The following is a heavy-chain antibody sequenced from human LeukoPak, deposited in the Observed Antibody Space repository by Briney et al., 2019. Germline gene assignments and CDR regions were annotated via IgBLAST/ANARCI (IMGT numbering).Heavy chain of an antibody. V-gene: IGHV4-39*01. CDR2: IYYTGST. J-gene: IGHJ4*02. CDR1: GGSISSSSYY. CDR3: TRLPTFTGYFFDY. D-gene: IGHD3-9*01. Sequence: SETLSLTCTVSGGSISSSSYYWGWIRQPPGKGLEWIGSIYYTGSTYYNPSLKNRVIMSVDTSKSQVSLTLISVTAADTAVYYCTRLPTFTGYFFDYWGQGTLVTVSS.